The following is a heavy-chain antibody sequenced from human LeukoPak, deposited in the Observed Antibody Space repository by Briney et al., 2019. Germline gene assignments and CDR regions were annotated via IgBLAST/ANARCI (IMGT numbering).Heavy chain of an antibody. Sequence: GSLRLSCAASGFTFSSYAMSWVRQAPGKGLEWVSAISGSGGSTYYADSVKGRFTISRDNSKNTLYLQMNSLRAEDTAVYYCAKDPYDFWSGYPNWFDPWGQGTLVTVSS. V-gene: IGHV3-23*01. CDR2: ISGSGGST. CDR1: GFTFSSYA. CDR3: AKDPYDFWSGYPNWFDP. D-gene: IGHD3-3*01. J-gene: IGHJ5*02.